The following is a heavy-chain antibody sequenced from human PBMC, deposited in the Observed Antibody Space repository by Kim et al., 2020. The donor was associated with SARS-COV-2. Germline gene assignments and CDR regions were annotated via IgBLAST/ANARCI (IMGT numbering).Heavy chain of an antibody. CDR2: INHSGST. Sequence: SETLSLTCAVYGGSFSGYYWSWIRQPPGKGLEWIGEINHSGSTNYNPSLKSRVTISVDTSKNQFSLKLSSVTAADTAVYYCARWRLVGRGYYYYGMDVWGQGTTVTVSS. CDR1: GGSFSGYY. J-gene: IGHJ6*02. CDR3: ARWRLVGRGYYYYGMDV. D-gene: IGHD3-9*01. V-gene: IGHV4-34*01.